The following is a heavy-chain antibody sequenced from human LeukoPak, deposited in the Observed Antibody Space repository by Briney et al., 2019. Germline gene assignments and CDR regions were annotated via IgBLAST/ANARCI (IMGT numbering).Heavy chain of an antibody. CDR1: GFTVSSNY. J-gene: IGHJ3*02. CDR2: IYSGGST. V-gene: IGHV3-53*01. Sequence: GGSLRLSCAASGFTVSSNYKSWVRQAPGKGLEWVSVIYSGGSTYYADSVKGRFTISRDNAKNSLYLQMNSLRAEDTAVYYCARDWDKIAAAALGGAFDIWGQGTMITVSS. CDR3: ARDWDKIAAAALGGAFDI. D-gene: IGHD6-25*01.